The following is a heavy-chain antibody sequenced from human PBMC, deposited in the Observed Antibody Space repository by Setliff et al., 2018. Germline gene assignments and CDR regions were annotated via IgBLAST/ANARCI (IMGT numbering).Heavy chain of an antibody. V-gene: IGHV1-18*01. CDR1: GYTFRSYG. CDR3: VRDRPFVVVTATQASFDY. Sequence: ASVKVSCKASGYTFRSYGINWVRQAPGQGLEWMGWIGIYNGDTNYAQKLQGRVTMTTDTSTSTAYMELRSLRPDDTAVYYCVRDRPFVVVTATQASFDYWGQGTLVTSPQ. D-gene: IGHD2-21*02. J-gene: IGHJ4*02. CDR2: IGIYNGDT.